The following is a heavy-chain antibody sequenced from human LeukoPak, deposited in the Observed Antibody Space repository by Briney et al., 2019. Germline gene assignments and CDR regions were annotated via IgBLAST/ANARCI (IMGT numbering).Heavy chain of an antibody. Sequence: GGSLRLSCEASGFTFSSYSMNRVRQAPGKGLERVSYISFSIATRHYANSLKGRFTISRDNAKNSLYLQLSSLRAEDTALYYCARDTHSSGSGSPAFDLWGRGTMVTVSS. D-gene: IGHD3-10*01. CDR3: ARDTHSSGSGSPAFDL. CDR1: GFTFSSYS. J-gene: IGHJ3*01. CDR2: ISFSIATR. V-gene: IGHV3-48*01.